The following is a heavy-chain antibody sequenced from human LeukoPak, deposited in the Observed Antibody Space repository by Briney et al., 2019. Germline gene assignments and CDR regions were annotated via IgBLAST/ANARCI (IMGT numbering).Heavy chain of an antibody. CDR2: IIPILGIA. CDR1: GGTFSSYA. J-gene: IGHJ4*02. CDR3: ARATKTYYYGSGSRSSFDY. Sequence: ASVKVSCKASGGTFSSYAISWVRQAPGQGLEWMGRIIPILGIANYAQKFQGRVTITADKSTSTAYMELSSLRSEDTAVYYCARATKTYYYGSGSRSSFDYWGQGTLVTVSS. V-gene: IGHV1-69*04. D-gene: IGHD3-10*01.